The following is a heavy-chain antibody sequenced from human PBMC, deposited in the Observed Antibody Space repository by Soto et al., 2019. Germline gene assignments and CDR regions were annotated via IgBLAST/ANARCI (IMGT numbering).Heavy chain of an antibody. CDR2: ISSSGGTI. J-gene: IGHJ5*02. CDR3: ARDSRHNYGMGGWFDP. D-gene: IGHD5-18*01. CDR1: GFTFSDYY. Sequence: PGGSLRLSCAASGFTFSDYYMSWIRQAPGRGLEWVSHISSSGGTIFYADSVKGRFTISRDNAKHSLYLQLNSLRAEDTAVYYCARDSRHNYGMGGWFDPWVQGTLVTVSS. V-gene: IGHV3-11*01.